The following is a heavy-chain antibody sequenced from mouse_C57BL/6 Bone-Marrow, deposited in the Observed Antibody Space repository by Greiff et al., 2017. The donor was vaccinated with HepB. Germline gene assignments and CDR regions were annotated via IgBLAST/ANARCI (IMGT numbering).Heavy chain of an antibody. V-gene: IGHV1-54*01. CDR2: INPGSGGT. Sequence: VKLMESGAELVRPGTSVKVSCKASGYAFTNYLIEWVKQRPGQGLEWIGVINPGSGGTNYNEKFKGKATLTADKSSSTAYMQLSSLTSEDSAVYFCARYDYGGDYWGQGTTLTVSS. D-gene: IGHD2-4*01. J-gene: IGHJ2*01. CDR3: ARYDYGGDY. CDR1: GYAFTNYL.